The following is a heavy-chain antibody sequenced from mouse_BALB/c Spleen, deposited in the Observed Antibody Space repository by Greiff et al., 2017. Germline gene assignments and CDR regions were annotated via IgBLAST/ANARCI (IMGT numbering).Heavy chain of an antibody. CDR1: GFNIKDYY. CDR3: ARGHGYSSYYAMDY. D-gene: IGHD2-3*01. J-gene: IGHJ4*01. Sequence: VQLQQSGAELVRPGALVKLSCKASGFNIKDYYMHWVQQRPEQGLEWIGWIDPENGNTIYDPKFQGKASITADTSSNTAYLQLSSLTSEDTAVYYCARGHGYSSYYAMDYWGQGTSVTVSS. V-gene: IGHV14-1*02. CDR2: IDPENGNT.